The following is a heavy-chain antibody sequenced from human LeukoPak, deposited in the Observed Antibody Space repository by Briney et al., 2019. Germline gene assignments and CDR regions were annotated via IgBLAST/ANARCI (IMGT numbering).Heavy chain of an antibody. V-gene: IGHV3-74*01. CDR3: ARGALTSVAAPFDY. J-gene: IGHJ4*02. D-gene: IGHD6-6*01. CDR2: INSDGSST. CDR1: GFTFSSYW. Sequence: GGSLRLSCAASGFTFSSYWMHWVRQAPGKGLVWVSRINSDGSSTSYADSVKGRFTISRDNAKNTLYLQMNSLRAEDTAVYYCARGALTSVAAPFDYWGQGTLVTVSS.